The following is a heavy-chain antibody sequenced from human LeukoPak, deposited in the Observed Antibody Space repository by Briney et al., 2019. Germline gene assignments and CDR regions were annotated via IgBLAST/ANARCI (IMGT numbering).Heavy chain of an antibody. J-gene: IGHJ2*01. V-gene: IGHV3-23*01. CDR2: ISGSGGST. CDR3: ARATAVAEWYFDL. CDR1: GFTFSSYA. D-gene: IGHD6-19*01. Sequence: GGSLRLSCAASGFTFSSYAMSWVRQAPGKGLEWVSAISGSGGSTYYADSVKGRFTISRDNSKNTLYLQMNSLRAEDTAVYYCARATAVAEWYFDLWGRGTLVTVSS.